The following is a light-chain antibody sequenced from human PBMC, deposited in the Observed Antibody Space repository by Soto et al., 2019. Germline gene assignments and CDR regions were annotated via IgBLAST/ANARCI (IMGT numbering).Light chain of an antibody. Sequence: EVVLTQSPATLSLSPGERATFSCRASQNVDTYLAWYQQKPGQAPRLLIYDASNRATGVPARFSGSGSGTDFTLTISSLEPEDFAVYYCQQYNNWPPAFGQGTKVEIK. CDR3: QQYNNWPPA. CDR2: DAS. CDR1: QNVDTY. V-gene: IGKV3-11*01. J-gene: IGKJ1*01.